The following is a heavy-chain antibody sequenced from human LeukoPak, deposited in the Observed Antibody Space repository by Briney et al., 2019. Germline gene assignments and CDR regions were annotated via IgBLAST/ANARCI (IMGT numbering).Heavy chain of an antibody. Sequence: SVKVSCEASGGTFSSYAISWVRQAPGQGLEWMGGIIPIFGTANYAQKFQGRVTITADESTSTAYMELSSLRSEDTAVYYCARDCSSTSCYGRAFDIWGQGTMVTVSS. CDR2: IIPIFGTA. CDR1: GGTFSSYA. V-gene: IGHV1-69*13. J-gene: IGHJ3*02. CDR3: ARDCSSTSCYGRAFDI. D-gene: IGHD2-2*01.